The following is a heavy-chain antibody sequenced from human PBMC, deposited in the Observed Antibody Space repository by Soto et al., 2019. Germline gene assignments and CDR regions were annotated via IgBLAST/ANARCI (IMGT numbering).Heavy chain of an antibody. CDR2: IYYSGST. CDR1: GGSVSSGSYY. Sequence: SETLSLTCTVSGGSVSSGSYYGSWIRQPPGKGLEWIGYIYYSGSTNYNPSLKSRVTISVDTSKNQFSLKLSSVTAADTAVYYCARDVLVPAAMLGYYYYYGMDVWGQGTTVTVSS. CDR3: ARDVLVPAAMLGYYYYYGMDV. D-gene: IGHD2-2*01. V-gene: IGHV4-61*01. J-gene: IGHJ6*02.